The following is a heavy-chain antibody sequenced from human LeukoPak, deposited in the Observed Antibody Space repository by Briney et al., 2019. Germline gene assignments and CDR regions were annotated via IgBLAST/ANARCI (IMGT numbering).Heavy chain of an antibody. V-gene: IGHV4-39*07. D-gene: IGHD3-10*01. J-gene: IGHJ4*02. CDR1: GGSISSSSYY. CDR3: ARDQGFGEGEGDY. CDR2: IYHSGST. Sequence: PSETLSLTCTVSGGSISSSSYYWGWIRQPPGKGLEWIGSIYHSGSTYYNPSLKSRVTISVDTSKNQFSLKLSSVTAADTAVYYCARDQGFGEGEGDYWGQGTLVTVSS.